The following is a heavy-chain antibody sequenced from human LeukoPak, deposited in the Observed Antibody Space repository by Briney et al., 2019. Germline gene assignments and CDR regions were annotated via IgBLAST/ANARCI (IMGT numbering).Heavy chain of an antibody. CDR2: IIPIPGIA. V-gene: IGHV1-69*04. J-gene: IGHJ6*02. CDR1: GGTFSSYA. D-gene: IGHD5-24*01. CDR3: ARVDVEMATIPDFDYYYGMDV. Sequence: SVKVSCKASGGTFSSYAISWVRQAPGRGLEWMGRIIPIPGIANYAQKFQGRVTITADKSTSTAYMELSSLRSEDTAVYYCARVDVEMATIPDFDYYYGMDVWGQGTTVTVSS.